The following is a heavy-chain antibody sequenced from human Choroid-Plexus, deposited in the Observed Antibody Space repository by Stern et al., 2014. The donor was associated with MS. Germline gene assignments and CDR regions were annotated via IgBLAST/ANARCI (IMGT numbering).Heavy chain of an antibody. D-gene: IGHD1-1*01. V-gene: IGHV3-30*18. Sequence: VHLVESGGGVVQPGRPLRLSCVASGFTLGSCAMHWVRQAPGKGLAWVAGVSYDGSNKYYADSVKGRFTISRDNSQNTLYMQMSSLRPEDTAVYYCAKDRRYLTYFFDHWGQGSLVTVSS. CDR2: VSYDGSNK. J-gene: IGHJ5*02. CDR1: GFTLGSCA. CDR3: AKDRRYLTYFFDH.